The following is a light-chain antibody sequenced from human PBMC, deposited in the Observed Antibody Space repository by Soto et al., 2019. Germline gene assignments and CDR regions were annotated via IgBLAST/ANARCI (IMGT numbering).Light chain of an antibody. J-gene: IGKJ5*01. CDR3: QQRHMWPIT. Sequence: ENVLTQSPGTLSLSPGEGATLSCRASQSVSSSYIAWYQQRPGQAPSLLIYGASTRATGIPDRFSGSGSGTDFTLTISSLEPEDSAVYYCQQRHMWPITFGQGTRLEIK. CDR2: GAS. V-gene: IGKV3D-20*02. CDR1: QSVSSSY.